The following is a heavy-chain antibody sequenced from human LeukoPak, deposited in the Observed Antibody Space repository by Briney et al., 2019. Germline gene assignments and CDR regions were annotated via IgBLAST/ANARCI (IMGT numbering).Heavy chain of an antibody. CDR2: ISSSSSYI. V-gene: IGHV3-21*01. Sequence: GGSLRLSCAASGFTFSSYTMNWVRQAPGKGLEWVSSISSSSSYINYADSVKGRFTISRDNAKKSLYLQMNSLRAEDTAVYYCARAGSGYYDVDCWGQGTLVTVSS. J-gene: IGHJ4*02. D-gene: IGHD3-22*01. CDR3: ARAGSGYYDVDC. CDR1: GFTFSSYT.